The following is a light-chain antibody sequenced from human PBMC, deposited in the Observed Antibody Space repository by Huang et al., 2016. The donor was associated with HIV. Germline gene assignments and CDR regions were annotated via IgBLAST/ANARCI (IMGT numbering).Light chain of an antibody. V-gene: IGKV4-1*01. Sequence: DIVMTQSPDSLAVSLGARATINCKSSQSVLHSSANKNFLAWYQQKPGQPPKLLIYGASTRGSGVPERFSGRGSATDCTLTISSLQAEDVAVYYCQKYYASSITFGQGTRLEIK. J-gene: IGKJ5*01. CDR1: QSVLHSSANKNF. CDR2: GAS. CDR3: QKYYASSIT.